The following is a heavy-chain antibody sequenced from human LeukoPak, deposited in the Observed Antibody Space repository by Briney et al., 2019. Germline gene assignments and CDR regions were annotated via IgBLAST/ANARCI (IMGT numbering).Heavy chain of an antibody. V-gene: IGHV3-33*01. CDR3: ARVWGSGSYSYYYYGMDV. CDR1: GFTFSSYG. CDR2: IWYDGSNK. D-gene: IGHD3-10*01. J-gene: IGHJ6*02. Sequence: GGSLRLSCAASGFTFSSYGMHWVRQAPGKGLEWVALIWYDGSNKYYADSVMGRFTISRDNSKNTLYLQMNSLRAEDTAVYYCARVWGSGSYSYYYYGMDVWGQGTTVTVSS.